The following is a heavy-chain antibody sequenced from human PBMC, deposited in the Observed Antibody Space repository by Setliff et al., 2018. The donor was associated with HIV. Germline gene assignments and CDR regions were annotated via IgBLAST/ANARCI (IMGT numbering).Heavy chain of an antibody. V-gene: IGHV4-61*02. CDR2: IYNSGST. CDR3: ARHRDGGTYPLDY. Sequence: PSETLSLTCSVSGGSIGSGSYYWSWIRQPAGKGLEWIGRIYNSGSTIYNPSLKSRVTLSLDTSKNQFSLKLTSVTAADTAVYYCARHRDGGTYPLDYWGQGTLVTVSS. J-gene: IGHJ4*02. CDR1: GGSIGSGSYY. D-gene: IGHD1-26*01.